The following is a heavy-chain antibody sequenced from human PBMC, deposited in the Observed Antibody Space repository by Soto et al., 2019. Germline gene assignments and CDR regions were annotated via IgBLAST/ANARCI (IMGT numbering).Heavy chain of an antibody. D-gene: IGHD2-21*02. CDR3: ASANCGGDCSYRHDRYYFES. Sequence: QVQLQESGPGLVKPSQSLSLTCTVSGGSITSDDYYWSWIRQPPGRGLEWIGYIFYSGSTHYNPPLKSRFIISLDTSKKQVSLKLSSVTAADTAVYYCASANCGGDCSYRHDRYYFESWGQGTLVTVSS. CDR2: IFYSGST. V-gene: IGHV4-30-4*01. CDR1: GGSITSDDYY. J-gene: IGHJ4*02.